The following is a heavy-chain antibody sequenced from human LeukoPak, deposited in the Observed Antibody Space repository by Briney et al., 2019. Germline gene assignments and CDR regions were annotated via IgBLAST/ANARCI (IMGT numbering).Heavy chain of an antibody. Sequence: AASVKVSCKASGGTFSSYAISWVRQAPGQGLEWMGGIIPIFGTANYAQKFQGRVTITADESTSTAYMELSRLRSDDTAVYYCARSLGDYVWGSYWSLDYWGQGTLVTVSS. V-gene: IGHV1-69*13. CDR3: ARSLGDYVWGSYWSLDY. J-gene: IGHJ4*02. CDR2: IIPIFGTA. CDR1: GGTFSSYA. D-gene: IGHD3-16*01.